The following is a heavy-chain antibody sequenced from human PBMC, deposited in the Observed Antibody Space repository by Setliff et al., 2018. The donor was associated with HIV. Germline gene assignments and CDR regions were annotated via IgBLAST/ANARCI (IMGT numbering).Heavy chain of an antibody. CDR3: ARRTYGSGRFDP. CDR2: IFTSGSA. Sequence: LSLTCTVSGDSISSGRYYWNWIRQPAGKGLDWIGHIFTSGSAFSSGTANYSPSLKSRVTISVDTSKNQFSLKLSSVNAADTGVYYCARRTYGSGRFDPWGQGTLVTVSS. V-gene: IGHV4-61*02. CDR1: GDSISSGRYY. J-gene: IGHJ5*02. D-gene: IGHD6-19*01.